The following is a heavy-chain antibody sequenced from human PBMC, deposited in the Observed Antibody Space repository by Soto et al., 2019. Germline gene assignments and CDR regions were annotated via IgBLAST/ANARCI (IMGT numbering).Heavy chain of an antibody. D-gene: IGHD3-3*01. CDR3: ASRGDFWSGSYGAAGGY. Sequence: EVQLVESGGGLVQPGGSLRLSCAASGFTFSSYWMSWVRQAPGKGLEWVANIKQDVSEKYYVDSVKGRFTISRDNTKNSLYLQMNSRRAEDAAVYYCASRGDFWSGSYGAAGGYWGQGTLVTVSS. CDR2: IKQDVSEK. J-gene: IGHJ4*02. CDR1: GFTFSSYW. V-gene: IGHV3-7*01.